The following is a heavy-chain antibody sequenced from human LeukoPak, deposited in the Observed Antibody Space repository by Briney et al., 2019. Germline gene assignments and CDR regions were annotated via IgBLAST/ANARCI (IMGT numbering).Heavy chain of an antibody. CDR2: IYYSGST. V-gene: IGHV4-39*01. CDR3: ARQREEGGGPDAFDI. CDR1: GFTFSSYSMN. Sequence: GSLRLSCAASGFTFSSYSMNWVRQPPGKGLEWIGSIYYSGSTYYNPSLKSRVTISVDTSKNQFSLKLSSVTAADTAVYYCARQREEGGGPDAFDIWGQGTMVTVSS. D-gene: IGHD2-15*01. J-gene: IGHJ3*02.